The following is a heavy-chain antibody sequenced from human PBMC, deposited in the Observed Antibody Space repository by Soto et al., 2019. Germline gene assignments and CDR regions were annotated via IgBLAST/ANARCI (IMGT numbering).Heavy chain of an antibody. CDR3: ARHVSNTMVRGVIGALDY. D-gene: IGHD3-10*01. CDR2: IYYSGST. CDR1: GGSISSSSYY. J-gene: IGHJ4*02. Sequence: SETLSLTCTVSGGSISSSSYYWGRIRQPPGKGLEWIGSIYYSGSTYYNPSLKSRVTISVDTSKNQFSLKLSSVTAADTAVYYCARHVSNTMVRGVIGALDYWGQGTLVTVSS. V-gene: IGHV4-39*01.